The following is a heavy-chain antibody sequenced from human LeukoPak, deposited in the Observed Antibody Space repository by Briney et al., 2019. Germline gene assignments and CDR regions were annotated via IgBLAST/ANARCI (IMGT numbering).Heavy chain of an antibody. V-gene: IGHV3-21*01. D-gene: IGHD3-9*01. CDR2: ITSGGDYI. CDR1: GFTFNTFN. J-gene: IGHJ4*02. CDR3: ARGHYDVLAASYKWTPDY. Sequence: PGGSLSLSCAASGFTFNTFNMNWVRQAPGKGLEWVSSITSGGDYIYYADSVKGRFTTSRDNAKNSLSLHLNSLRVEDTAVYYCARGHYDVLAASYKWTPDYWGQGTLVTVSS.